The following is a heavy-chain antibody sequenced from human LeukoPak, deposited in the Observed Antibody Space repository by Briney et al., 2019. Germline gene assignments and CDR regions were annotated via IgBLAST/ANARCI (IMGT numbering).Heavy chain of an antibody. CDR3: AKAAEYYYDSSGPLHFDY. V-gene: IGHV3-23*01. J-gene: IGHJ4*02. Sequence: PGGSLRLSSAASGFTFSSYAMSWVRQAPGKGLEWVSAISGSGGSTYYADSVKGRFTISRDNSKNTLYLQMNSLRAEDTAVYYCAKAAEYYYDSSGPLHFDYWGQGTLVTVSS. D-gene: IGHD3-22*01. CDR1: GFTFSSYA. CDR2: ISGSGGST.